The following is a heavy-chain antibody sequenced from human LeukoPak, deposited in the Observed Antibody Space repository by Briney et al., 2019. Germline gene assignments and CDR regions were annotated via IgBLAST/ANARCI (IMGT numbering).Heavy chain of an antibody. D-gene: IGHD6-6*01. V-gene: IGHV3-30*07. CDR3: ARSGGSSSAGPYFDY. CDR1: GFTFSSYA. Sequence: PGRSLRLSCAASGFTFSSYAMHWVRQAPGKGLEWVAVISYDGSNKYYADSVKCRFTISRDNSRNTLYPQMHSLRADATAVYYCARSGGSSSAGPYFDYWGQGTLVTVSS. CDR2: ISYDGSNK. J-gene: IGHJ4*02.